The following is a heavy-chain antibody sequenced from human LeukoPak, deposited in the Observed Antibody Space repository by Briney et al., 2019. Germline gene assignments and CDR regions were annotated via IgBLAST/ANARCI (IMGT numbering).Heavy chain of an antibody. CDR3: ARDYRGSFDP. CDR1: GGAISGYY. V-gene: IGHV4-59*01. D-gene: IGHD1-26*01. J-gene: IGHJ5*02. CDR2: IYYSRST. Sequence: NPSETLSLTCTVSGGAISGYYWSWIRQPPGKGLEWIGYIYYSRSTNYNSSLKSRVTISVDTSKNQFSLKLSSVTAADTAVYYCARDYRGSFDPWGQGTLVTVSS.